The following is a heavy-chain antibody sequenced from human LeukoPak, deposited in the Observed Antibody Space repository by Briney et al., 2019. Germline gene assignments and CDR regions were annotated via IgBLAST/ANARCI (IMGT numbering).Heavy chain of an antibody. Sequence: SETLSLTCAVYGGSFSGYCWSWIRQPPGKGLEWIGRIHTSGTTNSNPSLKSRVTISVDTSKNQFSLKLSSVTAADTAVYYCAREYYDSNKAPAFDIWGQGTMVTVS. CDR2: IHTSGTT. CDR1: GGSFSGYC. D-gene: IGHD3-22*01. CDR3: AREYYDSNKAPAFDI. V-gene: IGHV4-59*10. J-gene: IGHJ3*02.